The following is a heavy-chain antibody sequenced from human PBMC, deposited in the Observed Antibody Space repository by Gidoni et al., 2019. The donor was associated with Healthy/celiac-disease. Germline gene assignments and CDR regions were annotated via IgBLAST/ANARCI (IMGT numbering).Heavy chain of an antibody. Sequence: QVQLVQSGAEVKKPGSYVKVSCTASGCTFSSSAISWVRQAPGQGLEWMGVIIPIFGPATYAQKFQCRVMITADESTSTAYMVLSSLRSEDTAVYYCARERCISGAVTDYYGMDVWGQGTTVTVSS. CDR3: ARERCISGAVTDYYGMDV. CDR1: GCTFSSSA. V-gene: IGHV1-69*01. CDR2: IIPIFGPA. J-gene: IGHJ6*02. D-gene: IGHD6-19*01.